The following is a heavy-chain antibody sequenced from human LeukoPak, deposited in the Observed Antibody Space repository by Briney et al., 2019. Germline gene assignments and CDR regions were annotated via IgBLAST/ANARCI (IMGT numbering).Heavy chain of an antibody. J-gene: IGHJ5*02. V-gene: IGHV4-31*03. CDR2: IYYSGST. CDR1: GGSISSGGYY. D-gene: IGHD4-11*01. Sequence: SETLSLTCTVSGGSISSGGYYWSWIRQHPGKGLEWIGYIYYSGSTYYNPSLKSRVTISVDMSKNQFSLKLSSVTAADTAVYYCARGRDDYSNYVVWFDPWGQGTLVTVSS. CDR3: ARGRDDYSNYVVWFDP.